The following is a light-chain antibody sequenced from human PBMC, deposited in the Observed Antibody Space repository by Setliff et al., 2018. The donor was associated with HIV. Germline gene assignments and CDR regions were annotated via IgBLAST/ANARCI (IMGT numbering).Light chain of an antibody. CDR1: SSDIGTYNY. Sequence: QSALTQPRSVSGSPGQSVTFSCSGSSSDIGTYNYVSWYQQHPGKAPKLIIYDVTRRPSGVPDRFSGSKSGNTASLTIPGLQAEDEADYYCCSYAGSYTYIFGTGTKVTVL. V-gene: IGLV2-11*01. CDR2: DVT. J-gene: IGLJ1*01. CDR3: CSYAGSYTYI.